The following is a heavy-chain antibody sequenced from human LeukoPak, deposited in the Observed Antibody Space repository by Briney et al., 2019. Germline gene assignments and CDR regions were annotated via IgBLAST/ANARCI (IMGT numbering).Heavy chain of an antibody. J-gene: IGHJ4*02. CDR2: IIPILGIA. D-gene: IGHD3-10*01. Sequence: SVKVSCKASGGTFSSYTISWVRQAPGQGLEWMGRIIPILGIANYAQKFQGRVTITADKSTSTAYMELSSLRSEDTAVYYCARAYYGSGSYSGSSLDYWGQGTLVTVSS. CDR3: ARAYYGSGSYSGSSLDY. V-gene: IGHV1-69*02. CDR1: GGTFSSYT.